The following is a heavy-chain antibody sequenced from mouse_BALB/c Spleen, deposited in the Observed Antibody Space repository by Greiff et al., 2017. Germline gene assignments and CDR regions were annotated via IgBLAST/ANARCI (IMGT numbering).Heavy chain of an antibody. V-gene: IGHV2-6-5*01. CDR1: GFSLTDYG. CDR3: AKHSQTGAYAMDY. Sequence: VKLMESGPGLVAPSQSLSITCTVSGFSLTDYGVSWIRQPPGKGLEWLGVIWGGGSTYYNSALKSRLSISKDNSKSQVFLKMNSLQTDDTAMYYCAKHSQTGAYAMDYWGQGTSVTVSS. J-gene: IGHJ4*01. CDR2: IWGGGST. D-gene: IGHD4-1*01.